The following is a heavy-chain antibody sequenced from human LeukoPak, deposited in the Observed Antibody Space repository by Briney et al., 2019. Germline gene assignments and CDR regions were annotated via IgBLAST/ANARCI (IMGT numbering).Heavy chain of an antibody. D-gene: IGHD2-15*01. CDR3: AREVILSGTCVFDY. CDR1: GFTFSSYW. V-gene: IGHV3-74*01. J-gene: IGHJ4*02. Sequence: GGSLGLSCAASGFTFSSYWIHWVRQAPGKGLVWVSRINSDGSNTIYADSVKGRFTISRDNAENTVYLQMSSLRAEGTAVYHCAREVILSGTCVFDYWGQGTLVTVSS. CDR2: INSDGSNT.